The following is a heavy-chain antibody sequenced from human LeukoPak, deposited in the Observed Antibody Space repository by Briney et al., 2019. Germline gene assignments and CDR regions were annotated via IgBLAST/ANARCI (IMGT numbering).Heavy chain of an antibody. D-gene: IGHD3-3*01. CDR3: AKDRRLWSAPQAFDI. CDR1: GGTFSSYA. V-gene: IGHV1-69*01. Sequence: SVNVSCKASGGTFSSYAISWVRQAPGQGLEWMGGIIPIFGTANYAQKFQGRVTITADESTSTAYMELSSLRSEDTAVYYCAKDRRLWSAPQAFDIWGQGTMVTVSS. J-gene: IGHJ3*02. CDR2: IIPIFGTA.